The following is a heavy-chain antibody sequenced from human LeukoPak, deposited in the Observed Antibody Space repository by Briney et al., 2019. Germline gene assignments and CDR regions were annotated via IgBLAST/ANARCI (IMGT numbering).Heavy chain of an antibody. Sequence: GGSLRLSCAASGFTFSSYSMNWVRQAPGKGLEWASYISSSSSTIYYADSVRGRFTISRDNSKNTLYLQMNSLRVEDTAIYYCAKDQYSSGWYFDYWGQGTLVTVSS. V-gene: IGHV3-48*01. CDR3: AKDQYSSGWYFDY. CDR1: GFTFSSYS. J-gene: IGHJ4*02. CDR2: ISSSSSTI. D-gene: IGHD6-19*01.